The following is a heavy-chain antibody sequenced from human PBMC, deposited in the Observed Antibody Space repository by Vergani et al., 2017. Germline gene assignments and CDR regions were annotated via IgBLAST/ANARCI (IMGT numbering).Heavy chain of an antibody. CDR3: ARGGGGWGY. V-gene: IGHV4-59*01. CDR2: IYYSGST. D-gene: IGHD2-15*01. J-gene: IGHJ4*02. CDR1: GGSISNYY. Sequence: QVQLQESGPGLVKPSETLSLTCTVPGGSISNYYWSWIRQPPGRGLEWIGDIYYSGSTNYNPSLKSRVSISVDTSKNQFSLKLCSVTAADTTVYYCARGGGGWGYWGQGTLVTVSS.